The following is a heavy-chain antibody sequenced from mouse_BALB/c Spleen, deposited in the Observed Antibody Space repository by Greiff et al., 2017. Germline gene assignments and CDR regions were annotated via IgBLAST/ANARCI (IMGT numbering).Heavy chain of an antibody. CDR2: INPGSGGT. CDR3: ARSRRYDRSDY. CDR1: GYAFTNYL. Sequence: QVQLQQSGAELVRPGTSVKVSCKASGYAFTNYLIEWVKQRPGQGLEWIGVINPGSGGTNYNEKFKGKATLTADKSSSTAYMQLSSLTSDDSAVYVCARSRRYDRSDYWGQGTTLTVSS. V-gene: IGHV1-54*01. J-gene: IGHJ2*01. D-gene: IGHD2-14*01.